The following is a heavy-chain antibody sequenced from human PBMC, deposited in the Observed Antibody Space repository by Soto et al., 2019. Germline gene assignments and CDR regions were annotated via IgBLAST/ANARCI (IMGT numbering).Heavy chain of an antibody. CDR3: ARAARGGKNHYGMDV. D-gene: IGHD2-15*01. J-gene: IGHJ6*02. CDR1: GYTFTSYY. V-gene: IGHV1-46*01. Sequence: GASVKVSCKASGYTFTSYYMHWVRQAPGQGLEWMGIINPSGGSTSYAQKFQGRVTMTRDTSTSTVYMELSSLRSEDTAVYYCARAARGGKNHYGMDVWGQGTTVTVSS. CDR2: INPSGGST.